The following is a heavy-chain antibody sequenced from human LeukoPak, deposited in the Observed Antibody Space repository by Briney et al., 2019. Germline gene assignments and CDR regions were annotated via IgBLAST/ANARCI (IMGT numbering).Heavy chain of an antibody. CDR1: GFTFRSYA. CDR3: AKDWNYDSSGYAFDI. Sequence: GGSLRLSCAASGFTFRSYAMSWVRQAPGKGLEWVSAISGSGGSTYYADSVKGRFTISRDNSKNTLYLQMNSLRAEDTAVYYCAKDWNYDSSGYAFDIWGQGTMVTVSS. V-gene: IGHV3-23*01. J-gene: IGHJ3*02. D-gene: IGHD3-22*01. CDR2: ISGSGGST.